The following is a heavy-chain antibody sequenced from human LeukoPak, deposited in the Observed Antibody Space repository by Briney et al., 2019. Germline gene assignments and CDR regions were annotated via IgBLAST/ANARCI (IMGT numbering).Heavy chain of an antibody. CDR3: TTRACHAGGCSSSFYYYYGLHF. CDR1: GNSISNYA. D-gene: IGHD3-16*01. Sequence: GASVKVSCKASGNSISNYAVSWVRQAPGQGFEWMGGIIPIFGTADYAQKFQGRVTITADQSTSTTYMALSSLKFEDTATYYCTTRACHAGGCSSSFYYYYGLHFWGQGTTVSVSS. CDR2: IIPIFGTA. J-gene: IGHJ6*02. V-gene: IGHV1-69*13.